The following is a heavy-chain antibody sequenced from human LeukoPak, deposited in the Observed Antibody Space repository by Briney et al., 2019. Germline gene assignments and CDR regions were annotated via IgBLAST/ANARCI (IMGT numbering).Heavy chain of an antibody. CDR3: ARAPPLLYSSSWYYFDY. CDR2: INTNTGNP. Sequence: ASVKVSCKASGYTFTSYAVNWVRQAPGQGLEWMGWINTNTGNPTYAQGFTGRFVFSLDTSVSTAYLQISSLKAEDTAVYYCARAPPLLYSSSWYYFDYWGQGTLVTVSS. V-gene: IGHV7-4-1*02. D-gene: IGHD6-13*01. J-gene: IGHJ4*02. CDR1: GYTFTSYA.